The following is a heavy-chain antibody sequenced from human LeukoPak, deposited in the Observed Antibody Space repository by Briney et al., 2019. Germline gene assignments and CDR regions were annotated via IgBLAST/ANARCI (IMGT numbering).Heavy chain of an antibody. CDR2: IWFDSSNK. J-gene: IGHJ4*02. CDR1: GFTFNHYA. V-gene: IGHV3-33*01. D-gene: IGHD5-12*01. CDR3: ARGSSGYDTGDFGY. Sequence: GGSLRLSCAASGFTFNHYAMYWVRQAPGKGLDWVASIWFDSSNKYYADSVKGRFTIARDNSKKTLYLQMNTLRAEDTAVYYCARGSSGYDTGDFGYWGQGTPVTVSS.